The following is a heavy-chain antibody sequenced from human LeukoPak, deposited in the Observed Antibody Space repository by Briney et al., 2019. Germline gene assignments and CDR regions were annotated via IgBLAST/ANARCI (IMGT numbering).Heavy chain of an antibody. CDR3: ARANFLYCSSTTCLFDY. D-gene: IGHD2-2*01. CDR2: INPNDGDT. J-gene: IGHJ4*02. V-gene: IGHV1-2*02. CDR1: GYTFTDYY. Sequence: GASVKVSCKASGYTFTDYYMHWVRQAPGQGFEWMGWINPNDGDTNYAQKFQGRVTMTRDTSISTAHMEVSRLRFDDTAVYYCARANFLYCSSTTCLFDYWGQGTLVTVSS.